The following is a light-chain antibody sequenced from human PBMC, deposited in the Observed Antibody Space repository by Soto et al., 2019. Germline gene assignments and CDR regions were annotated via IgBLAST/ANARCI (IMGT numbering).Light chain of an antibody. V-gene: IGKV1-9*01. J-gene: IGKJ5*01. Sequence: DIQLTQSPSFLSASVGDRVTITCRASQGISSYLAWYQQKPGKAPKLLIYAASTLQSGVPSRFSGSGSATEYTLTISSLQPEDFATCYCQQLNRYPVTFGQGTRLEIK. CDR1: QGISSY. CDR3: QQLNRYPVT. CDR2: AAS.